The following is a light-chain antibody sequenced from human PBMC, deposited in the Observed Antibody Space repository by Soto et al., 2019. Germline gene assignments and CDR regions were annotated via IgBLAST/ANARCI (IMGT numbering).Light chain of an antibody. J-gene: IGKJ1*01. CDR1: QGISSY. V-gene: IGKV1-8*01. CDR3: QQYASSPRT. CDR2: AAS. Sequence: AIRMTQSPSSFSASTGDRVTITCRASQGISSYLAWYQQKPGKAPKLLIYAASSLQSGVPSRFSGSGSGTDFTLTISCLQSEDSAVYYCQQYASSPRTFGQGTTVEIK.